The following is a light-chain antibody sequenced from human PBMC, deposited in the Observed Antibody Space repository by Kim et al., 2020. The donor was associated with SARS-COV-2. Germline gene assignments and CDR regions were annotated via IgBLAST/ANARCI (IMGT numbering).Light chain of an antibody. Sequence: EIVMTQSPAALSVSPGERATLSCRASQSVGGNLAWYQQKPGQAPRLLIYGASTRATGIPARFSGSGSGTEFTLIISSLQSEDFAVYYCQQFKNWPATFGQGTKLEI. CDR1: QSVGGN. J-gene: IGKJ2*01. CDR3: QQFKNWPAT. V-gene: IGKV3-15*01. CDR2: GAS.